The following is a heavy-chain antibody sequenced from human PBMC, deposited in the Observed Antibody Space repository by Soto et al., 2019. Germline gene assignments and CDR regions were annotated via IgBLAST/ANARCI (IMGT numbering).Heavy chain of an antibody. CDR3: ARDDSNQGPVVVVAAT. Sequence: VASVKVSCKASGYTFTSYYMHWVRQAPGQGLEWMGIINPSGGSTSYAQKFQGRVTMTRDTSTSTVYMELSSLRSEDTAVYYCARDDSNQGPVVVVAATWGQGTLVTVSS. CDR1: GYTFTSYY. CDR2: INPSGGST. D-gene: IGHD2-15*01. J-gene: IGHJ5*02. V-gene: IGHV1-46*01.